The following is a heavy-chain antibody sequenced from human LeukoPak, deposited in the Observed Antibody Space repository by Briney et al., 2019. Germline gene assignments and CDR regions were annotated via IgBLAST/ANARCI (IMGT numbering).Heavy chain of an antibody. D-gene: IGHD6-13*01. CDR2: ISYEESNK. Sequence: GGSLRLSCAASEFTFSSYNMHWVRQAPGKGLEWVAVISYEESNKYYADSVKGRFTISRDNSMSTLYLQMNSLRAEDTAVYYCARGTYSSRQGTFDYWGQGTLVTVSS. CDR1: EFTFSSYN. CDR3: ARGTYSSRQGTFDY. J-gene: IGHJ4*02. V-gene: IGHV3-30*04.